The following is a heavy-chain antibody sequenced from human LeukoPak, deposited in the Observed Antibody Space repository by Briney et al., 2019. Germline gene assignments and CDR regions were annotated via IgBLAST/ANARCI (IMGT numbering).Heavy chain of an antibody. Sequence: ASVKVSCKASGYSFSSYGFSWVRQAPGQGLEWMGWINTYNGHTNYTQTPQGRVTMTTDTSTSTAYIELRNLRPDDTAVYFCARDPRITGTTAYYFDYWGQGTLVTVSS. J-gene: IGHJ4*02. CDR1: GYSFSSYG. V-gene: IGHV1-18*01. CDR2: INTYNGHT. CDR3: ARDPRITGTTAYYFDY. D-gene: IGHD1-7*01.